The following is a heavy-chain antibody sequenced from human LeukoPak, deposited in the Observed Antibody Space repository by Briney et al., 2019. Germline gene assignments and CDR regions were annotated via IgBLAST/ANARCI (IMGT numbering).Heavy chain of an antibody. J-gene: IGHJ6*02. CDR1: GGSISSYY. D-gene: IGHD1-1*01. V-gene: IGHV4-59*01. CDR2: IYYSGST. Sequence: PSETLSLTCTVSGGSISSYYWSWIRQPPGKGLEWIGYIYYSGSTNYNPSLKSRVTISVDTSKNQFSLKLSSVTAADTAVYYCARDHTTNGYYGMDVWGQGTTVTVSS. CDR3: ARDHTTNGYYGMDV.